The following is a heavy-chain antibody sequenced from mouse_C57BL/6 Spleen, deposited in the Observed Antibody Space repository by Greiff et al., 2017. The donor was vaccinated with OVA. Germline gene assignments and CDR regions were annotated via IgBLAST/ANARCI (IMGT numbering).Heavy chain of an antibody. J-gene: IGHJ1*03. CDR3: AKGNYGSGVYFDF. V-gene: IGHV2-5*01. D-gene: IGHD1-1*01. CDR1: GFSLTSYG. CDR2: IWSGGST. Sequence: VQLQESGPGLVQPSQSLSITCTVSGFSLTSYGVHWVRQSPGRGLEWLGVIWSGGSTDYNAAFMSRLSITKDNSKSQVFFKMNSLQADDTAIYYCAKGNYGSGVYFDFWGTGTTVTVSS.